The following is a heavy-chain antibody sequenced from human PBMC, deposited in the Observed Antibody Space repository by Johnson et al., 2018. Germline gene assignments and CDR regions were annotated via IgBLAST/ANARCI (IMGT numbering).Heavy chain of an antibody. D-gene: IGHD5-12*01. CDR2: LSGSGGST. J-gene: IGHJ1*01. Sequence: VQLVQSGGGLEQPGGSLRLSCVASGFSFSSHAMSWVRQAPGKGLEWVSALSGSGGSTYYADSVKGRFTISSDNSRNTLYLQMNSLRAEDTAVYYCAYRMAALGQKYFQDWGQGALVTVSS. CDR3: AYRMAALGQKYFQD. V-gene: IGHV3-23*04. CDR1: GFSFSSHA.